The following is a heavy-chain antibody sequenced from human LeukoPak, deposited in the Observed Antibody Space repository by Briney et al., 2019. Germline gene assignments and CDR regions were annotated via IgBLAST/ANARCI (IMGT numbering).Heavy chain of an antibody. CDR1: GFTVSNNY. CDR2: IYSGGST. CDR3: ARDPPGIAASVSGG. J-gene: IGHJ4*02. Sequence: GGSLRLSCKASGFTVSNNYMNWVRQAPGKGLEWVALIYSGGSTQYADSVKGRFAISRDNSRNTLYLQMSSLRVEDTAVYYCARDPPGIAASVSGGWGQGILVTVSS. V-gene: IGHV3-53*01. D-gene: IGHD6-13*01.